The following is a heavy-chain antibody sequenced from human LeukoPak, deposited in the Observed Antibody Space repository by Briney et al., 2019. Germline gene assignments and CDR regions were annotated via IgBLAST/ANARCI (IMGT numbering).Heavy chain of an antibody. CDR3: AKDKWDYYGSGRHLDY. V-gene: IGHV3-30*02. Sequence: GGSLRLSCAASGFTFSSYEMNWVRQAPGKGLEWVAFIRYDGSNKYYADSVKGRFTISRDNSKNTLYLQMNSLRAEDTAVYYCAKDKWDYYGSGRHLDYWGQGTLVTVSS. CDR1: GFTFSSYE. J-gene: IGHJ4*02. CDR2: IRYDGSNK. D-gene: IGHD3-10*01.